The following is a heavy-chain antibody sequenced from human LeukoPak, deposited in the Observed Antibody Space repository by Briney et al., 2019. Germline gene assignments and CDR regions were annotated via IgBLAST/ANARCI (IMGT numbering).Heavy chain of an antibody. D-gene: IGHD6-6*01. CDR1: GYTFTSYD. V-gene: IGHV1-8*01. Sequence: ASVKVSCKASGYTFTSYDINWVRQATGQGLEWMGWMNPNSGNTGYAQKFQGRVTMTEDTSTDTAYMELSSLRSEDTAVYYCATGPGGSSIFDYWGQGTLVTVSS. J-gene: IGHJ4*02. CDR3: ATGPGGSSIFDY. CDR2: MNPNSGNT.